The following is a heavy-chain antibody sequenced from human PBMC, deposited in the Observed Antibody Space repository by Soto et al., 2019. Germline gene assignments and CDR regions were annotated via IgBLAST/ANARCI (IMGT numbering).Heavy chain of an antibody. Sequence: PGGSLRLSCAASGFTFSSYGMHWVRQAPGKGLEWVALIWFDGSDKYYTESVKGRFTISRDNSKSTLYLQMNSLRAEDTAVYYCAKDRNYYDSSGYDYWGQGTLVTVSS. V-gene: IGHV3-33*06. CDR2: IWFDGSDK. D-gene: IGHD3-22*01. CDR1: GFTFSSYG. J-gene: IGHJ4*02. CDR3: AKDRNYYDSSGYDY.